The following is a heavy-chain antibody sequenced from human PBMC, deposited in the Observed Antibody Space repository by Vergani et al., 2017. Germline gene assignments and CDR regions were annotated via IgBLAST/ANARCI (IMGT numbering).Heavy chain of an antibody. J-gene: IGHJ6*02. Sequence: EVQMVESGGRVVRPGGSLRLSCVTSGFQFEEYHLSWVRHTPERGMEWVASINWNGDSTGDSDSVKGRFTISRDNAEKTLYLQMNALRAEDTALYFCARNGTYLYKAMDVWSQGTTVSVS. CDR2: INWNGDST. V-gene: IGHV3-20*04. CDR3: ARNGTYLYKAMDV. D-gene: IGHD1-26*01. CDR1: GFQFEEYH.